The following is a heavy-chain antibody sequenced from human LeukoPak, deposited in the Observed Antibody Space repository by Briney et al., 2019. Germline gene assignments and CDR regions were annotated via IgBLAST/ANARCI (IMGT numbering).Heavy chain of an antibody. CDR2: IKYDGSEK. D-gene: IGHD3-10*01. V-gene: IGHV3-7*03. CDR1: GFTFSNYW. Sequence: GGSLRLSCTASGFTFSNYWMSWVRQAPNKGLEWVANIKYDGSEKYYVDSVKGRLTISRDNAKNSLCLQMNSLRAEDTAVYYCAREPVRKRWFDSWGQGTLVTVSS. J-gene: IGHJ5*01. CDR3: AREPVRKRWFDS.